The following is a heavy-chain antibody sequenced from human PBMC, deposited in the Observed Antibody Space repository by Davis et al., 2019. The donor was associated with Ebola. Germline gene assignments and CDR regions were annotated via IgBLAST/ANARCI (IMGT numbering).Heavy chain of an antibody. CDR1: GGTFSSYA. CDR2: IIPIFGTA. Sequence: AASVKVSCKASGGTFSSYAISWVRQAPGQGLEWMGGIIPIFGTANYAQKFQGRVTITADKSTSTAYMELSSLRSEDTAVYYCARDTLYLPIAAAGSDPLDYWGQGTLVTVSS. CDR3: ARDTLYLPIAAAGSDPLDY. V-gene: IGHV1-69*06. D-gene: IGHD6-13*01. J-gene: IGHJ4*02.